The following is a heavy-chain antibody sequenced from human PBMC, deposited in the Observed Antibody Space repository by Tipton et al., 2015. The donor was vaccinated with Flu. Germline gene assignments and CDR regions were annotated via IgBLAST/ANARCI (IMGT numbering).Heavy chain of an antibody. Sequence: TLSLTCTVSGDSISSYYWSWIRQPPGKGLEWIGYMYYSGSTKYNPSLKSRVTISIDTSKNQFSLKLTSVTAADTAVYYCARGVNHAFDLWGQGTLVTVSS. J-gene: IGHJ4*02. CDR3: ARGVNHAFDL. V-gene: IGHV4-59*01. CDR1: GDSISSYY. CDR2: MYYSGST. D-gene: IGHD1-14*01.